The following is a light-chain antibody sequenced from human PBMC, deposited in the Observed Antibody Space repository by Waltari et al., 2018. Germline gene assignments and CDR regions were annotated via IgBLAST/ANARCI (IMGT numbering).Light chain of an antibody. CDR2: AAS. Sequence: DIQMTQSPSSLSASVGDRVTITCRASQGIRNGLSWYQQQPGKAPKRLIYAASSSQSGVPSRFSGSGSGTEFTLTISSLQPEDSASYYCLQYNSYPWTFGQGTKVEIK. V-gene: IGKV1-17*01. J-gene: IGKJ1*01. CDR1: QGIRNG. CDR3: LQYNSYPWT.